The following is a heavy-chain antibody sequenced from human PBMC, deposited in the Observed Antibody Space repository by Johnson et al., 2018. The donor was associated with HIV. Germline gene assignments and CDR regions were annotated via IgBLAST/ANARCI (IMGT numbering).Heavy chain of an antibody. V-gene: IGHV3-11*04. CDR1: GFTFSDYY. CDR3: ARFMGSTWSDASDI. Sequence: QVQLVESGGGLVKPGGSLRLSCAASGFTFSDYYMSWIRQAPGKGLEWVSYISTSGSNIYYEDSVSGRFTISRDNAKNSLYLQMNFLRPEDTAGYYCARFMGSTWSDASDIWGQGTMVTVSS. CDR2: ISTSGSNI. D-gene: IGHD1-26*01. J-gene: IGHJ3*02.